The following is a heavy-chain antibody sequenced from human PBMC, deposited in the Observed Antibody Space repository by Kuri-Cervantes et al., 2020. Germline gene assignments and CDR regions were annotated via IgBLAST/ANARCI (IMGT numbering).Heavy chain of an antibody. CDR3: ARGTRWLQEDYFDY. J-gene: IGHJ4*02. CDR2: IYYSGST. V-gene: IGHV4-59*01. Sequence: GSLRLSCAVYGGSFSSYYWSWIRQPPGKGLEWIGYIYYSGSTNYNPSLKSRVTISVDTSKNQFSLKLSSVTAADTAVYYCARGTRWLQEDYFDYWGQGTLVTVSS. D-gene: IGHD5-24*01. CDR1: GGSFSSYY.